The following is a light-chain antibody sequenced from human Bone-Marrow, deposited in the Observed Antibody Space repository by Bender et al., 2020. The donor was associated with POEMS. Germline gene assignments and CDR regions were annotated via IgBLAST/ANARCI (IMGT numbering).Light chain of an antibody. CDR2: EVT. CDR1: SSDVGSYNF. Sequence: QTALTQPPSVSGSPGQSITISCTGTSSDVGSYNFVSWYQQHPGKAHNLMIYEVTKRPSGVSNRFSGSKDGTTASLTISGLQAEDEADYYCCSYAGSRTYVFGTGTKVTVL. V-gene: IGLV2-23*02. J-gene: IGLJ1*01. CDR3: CSYAGSRTYV.